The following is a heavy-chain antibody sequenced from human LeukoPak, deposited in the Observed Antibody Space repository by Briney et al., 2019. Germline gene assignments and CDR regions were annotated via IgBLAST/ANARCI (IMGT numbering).Heavy chain of an antibody. CDR2: IKKDVGEK. J-gene: IGHJ4*02. V-gene: IGHV3-7*01. Sequence: ETLSLTCTVSGGSISSYFWSWIRQPPGKGLEWVASIKKDVGEKFYVDSVKGRFTISRDNAKSSLYLHMNSLRVEDTAVYYCARGPPYGSRSDYFDYWGQGTLVTVSS. CDR1: GGSISSYF. D-gene: IGHD3-10*01. CDR3: ARGPPYGSRSDYFDY.